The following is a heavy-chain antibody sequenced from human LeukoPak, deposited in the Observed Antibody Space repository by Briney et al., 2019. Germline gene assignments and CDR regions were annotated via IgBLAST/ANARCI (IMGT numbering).Heavy chain of an antibody. CDR2: INPNSGAT. CDR1: GYSFTGYY. D-gene: IGHD3-22*01. Sequence: GASVKVSCKASGYSFTGYYIHWVRQAPGQGLEWMGWINPNSGATNYAQKFQARVTVTRDTSISTAYMELSRLGSDDTAVYFCARDQNYFDTTTYCGMDYWGQGTLVTVSS. V-gene: IGHV1-2*02. J-gene: IGHJ4*02. CDR3: ARDQNYFDTTTYCGMDY.